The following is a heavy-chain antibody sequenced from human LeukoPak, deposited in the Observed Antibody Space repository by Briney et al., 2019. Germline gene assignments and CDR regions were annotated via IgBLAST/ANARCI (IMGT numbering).Heavy chain of an antibody. J-gene: IGHJ4*02. V-gene: IGHV4-39*07. CDR3: ARDSLPEITMKVEGFDY. D-gene: IGHD3-22*01. Sequence: SETLSLTCTVSGGSISSSSYYWGWIRQPPGKGLEWIGSIYYSGSTYYNPSLKSRVIISVDTSKNQFSLKLSSVTAADTAVYYCARDSLPEITMKVEGFDYWGQGTLVTVSS. CDR2: IYYSGST. CDR1: GGSISSSSYY.